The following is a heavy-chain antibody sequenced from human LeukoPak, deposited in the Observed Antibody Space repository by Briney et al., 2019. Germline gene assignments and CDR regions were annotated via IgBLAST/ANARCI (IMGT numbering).Heavy chain of an antibody. V-gene: IGHV3-11*01. CDR2: ISTSGSTI. CDR1: GFTFSDYY. D-gene: IGHD2-15*01. Sequence: PGGSLRLSCAASGFTFSDYYMNWIRQAPGKGLEWVSYISTSGSTIYYADSVKGRFTISRDNAKNSLYLQMNSLRAEDTAVYYCARYCSGGSCSIENFYYYGMDVWGQGTTVTVSS. J-gene: IGHJ6*02. CDR3: ARYCSGGSCSIENFYYYGMDV.